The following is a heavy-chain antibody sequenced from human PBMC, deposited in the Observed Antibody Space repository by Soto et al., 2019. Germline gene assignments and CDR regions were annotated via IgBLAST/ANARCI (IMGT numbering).Heavy chain of an antibody. Sequence: QVQLVQSGAEVKKPGSSVKVSCKASGGTFSSYTISWVRQAPGQGLEWMGRIIPILGIANYAQKFQGRVTMTADKATRTAYMELGSLRSEDTAVYYCARDAVGYCSGGSCLAMDVWGQGTTVTVSS. J-gene: IGHJ6*02. CDR2: IIPILGIA. D-gene: IGHD2-15*01. V-gene: IGHV1-69*08. CDR3: ARDAVGYCSGGSCLAMDV. CDR1: GGTFSSYT.